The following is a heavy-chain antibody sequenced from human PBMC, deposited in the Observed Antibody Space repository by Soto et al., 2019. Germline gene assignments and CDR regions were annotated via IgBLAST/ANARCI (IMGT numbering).Heavy chain of an antibody. Sequence: PSETLSLTCTVSGGSISSGDYYWSWIRQPPGKGLEWIGYIYYSGSTYYNPSLKSRVTISVDTSKNQFSLKLSSVTAADTAVYYCASRIGYSYGSGRFDPWGQGPLVTVSS. CDR1: GGSISSGDYY. V-gene: IGHV4-30-4*01. CDR2: IYYSGST. D-gene: IGHD5-18*01. J-gene: IGHJ5*02. CDR3: ASRIGYSYGSGRFDP.